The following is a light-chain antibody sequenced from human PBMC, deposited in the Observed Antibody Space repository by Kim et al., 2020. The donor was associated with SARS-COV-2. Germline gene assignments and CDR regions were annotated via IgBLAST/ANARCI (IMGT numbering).Light chain of an antibody. V-gene: IGKV3-11*01. Sequence: LSPGESATLSCRASQSVSTYLAWYQQRSGQAPRVLIYDASNRATGIPARFSGSGSGTDFTLTISSLQPEDFAVYYCQQRSSWPLTFGGGTKVDIK. CDR3: QQRSSWPLT. CDR1: QSVSTY. CDR2: DAS. J-gene: IGKJ4*01.